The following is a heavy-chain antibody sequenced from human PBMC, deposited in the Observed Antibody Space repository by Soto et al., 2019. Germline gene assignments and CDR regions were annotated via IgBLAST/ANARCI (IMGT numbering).Heavy chain of an antibody. D-gene: IGHD3-16*01. J-gene: IGHJ3*02. CDR2: ISSNTHYI. Sequence: EVQLVESGGGLVKPGGSLRLSCVASGFTFSTYSMNWVRQAPGKGLEWVSSISSNTHYIYYADSVRGRFTISRDNPKNSLSLQMNSLSAEDTAVYYCARGGRGAQRADTFDIWGQGTMVTVSS. V-gene: IGHV3-21*01. CDR3: ARGGRGAQRADTFDI. CDR1: GFTFSTYS.